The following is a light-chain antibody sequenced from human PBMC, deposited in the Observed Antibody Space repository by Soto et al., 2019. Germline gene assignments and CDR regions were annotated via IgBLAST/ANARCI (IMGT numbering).Light chain of an antibody. CDR2: DAS. Sequence: EIVLTQSPATLSLSPGERATLFCRASQSISTYLAWYQQKSGQAPRLLIYDASNRATGIPARFSRGGSGTDFTLTVRSLEPEYFAVYYCQQRSNWPPTFCQGTKLEI. J-gene: IGKJ2*01. CDR3: QQRSNWPPT. CDR1: QSISTY. V-gene: IGKV3-11*01.